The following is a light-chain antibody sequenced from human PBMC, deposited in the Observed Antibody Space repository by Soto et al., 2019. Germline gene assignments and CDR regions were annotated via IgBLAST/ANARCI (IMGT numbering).Light chain of an antibody. CDR3: QSYDSSLSGVV. CDR1: SSNIGAGYD. Sequence: QSVLTQPPSVSGAPGQRVIISCTGSSSNIGAGYDVHWYQQTPGTAPKLLAYGDVNRPSGVPDRFSGAKFGTSASLAITGLQAEDEADYYCQSYDSSLSGVVFGGGTQLTVL. CDR2: GDV. V-gene: IGLV1-40*01. J-gene: IGLJ3*02.